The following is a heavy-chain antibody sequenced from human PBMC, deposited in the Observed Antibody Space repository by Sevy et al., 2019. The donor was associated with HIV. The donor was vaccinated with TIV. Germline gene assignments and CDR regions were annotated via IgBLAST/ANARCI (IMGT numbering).Heavy chain of an antibody. CDR1: GFTFSSYA. CDR2: ISGSGGST. D-gene: IGHD1-7*01. V-gene: IGHV3-23*01. J-gene: IGHJ5*02. CDR3: AKEADSGITGTAPYPNWFDP. Sequence: GGSLRLSCAASGFTFSSYAMSWVRQAPGKRLEWVSAISGSGGSTYYADSVKGRFTISRDNSKNTLYLQMNSLRAEDTAVYYCAKEADSGITGTAPYPNWFDPWGQGTLVTVSS.